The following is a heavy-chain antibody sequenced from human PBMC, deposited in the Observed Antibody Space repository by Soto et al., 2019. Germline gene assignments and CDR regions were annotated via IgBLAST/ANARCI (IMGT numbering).Heavy chain of an antibody. V-gene: IGHV3-30-3*01. Sequence: GGSLRLSCAASGFTFSSYAMHWVRQAPGKGLEWVAVISYDGSNKYYADSVKGRFTISRDNSKNTLYLQMNSLRAEDTAVYYCARRPGSSGSYVDYYYYGMDVWGQGTTVTVSS. CDR3: ARRPGSSGSYVDYYYYGMDV. D-gene: IGHD1-26*01. CDR1: GFTFSSYA. J-gene: IGHJ6*02. CDR2: ISYDGSNK.